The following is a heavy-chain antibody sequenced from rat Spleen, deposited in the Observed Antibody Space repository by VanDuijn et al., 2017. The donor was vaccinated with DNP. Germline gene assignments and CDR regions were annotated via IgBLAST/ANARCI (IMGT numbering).Heavy chain of an antibody. J-gene: IGHJ2*01. CDR3: VREKFGVDY. V-gene: IGHV4-2*01. Sequence: EVKLVESGGGLVQPGRSMKLSCAASGFNFNEYWMGWVRQAPGKGLEWIAEVNKDSSVIKYIPSLKDKITISRDNAQNTLYLQMNKLGSEDTAIYYCVREKFGVDYWGQGVMVTVSS. CDR1: GFNFNEYW. CDR2: VNKDSSVI. D-gene: IGHD4-3*01.